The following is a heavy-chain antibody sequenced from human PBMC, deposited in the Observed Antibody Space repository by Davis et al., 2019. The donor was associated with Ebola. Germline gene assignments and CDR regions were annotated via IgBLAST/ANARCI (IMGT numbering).Heavy chain of an antibody. V-gene: IGHV1-69*13. J-gene: IGHJ4*02. D-gene: IGHD3-10*01. CDR2: IIPIFGAA. CDR3: ARGVDGFYGSGAYYYMDY. CDR1: GGTFSSHA. Sequence: SVTVSCKAFGGTFSSHATSWVRQAPGQGLEWLGGIIPIFGAAINAQKFQGRVTITADESTSTASMELSSLRSEDTAVYYCARGVDGFYGSGAYYYMDYWGQGTLVTVSS.